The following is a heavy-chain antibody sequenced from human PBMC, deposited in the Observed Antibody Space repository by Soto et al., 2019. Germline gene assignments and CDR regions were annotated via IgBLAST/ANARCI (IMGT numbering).Heavy chain of an antibody. CDR3: AREAGHGSWTCTDV. CDR2: ISSSSSYI. J-gene: IGHJ6*02. V-gene: IGHV3-21*01. CDR1: GFTFSSYS. Sequence: EVQLVESGGGLVKPGGSLRLSCAASGFTFSSYSMNWVRQAPGKGLEWVSSISSSSSYIYYADSVKGRFTISRDNAKNSLYLQMNSLRAEDTAVYYCAREAGHGSWTCTDVWGQGTTVTVSS. D-gene: IGHD6-13*01.